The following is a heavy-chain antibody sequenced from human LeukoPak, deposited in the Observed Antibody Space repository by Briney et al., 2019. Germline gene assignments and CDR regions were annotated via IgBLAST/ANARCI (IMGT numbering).Heavy chain of an antibody. CDR2: IWYDGSNK. J-gene: IGHJ4*02. Sequence: PGGSLRLSCAASGFTFSSYGMHWVRQAPGKGLEWVAVIWYDGSNKYYADSVKGRFTISRDNSKNTLYLQMNSLRAEDTAVYYCARDRRYSGYDGAFDYWGQGTLVTVSS. D-gene: IGHD5-12*01. CDR1: GFTFSSYG. CDR3: ARDRRYSGYDGAFDY. V-gene: IGHV3-33*01.